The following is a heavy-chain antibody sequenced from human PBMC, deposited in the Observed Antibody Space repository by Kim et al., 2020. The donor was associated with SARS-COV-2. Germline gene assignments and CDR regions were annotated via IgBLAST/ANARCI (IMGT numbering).Heavy chain of an antibody. Sequence: GGSLRLSCSASGFTFSAYGIHWVRQVPGKGLVWVSSIHPNGGSTTYAGSVQGRFRISRDNAKDTVDLQMNSLRPEDTAVYYCVTTPNSYGPFEHCDQGALVTVSS. V-gene: IGHV3-74*03. CDR1: GFTFSAYG. CDR2: IHPNGGST. D-gene: IGHD5-18*01. J-gene: IGHJ5*02. CDR3: VTTPNSYGPFEH.